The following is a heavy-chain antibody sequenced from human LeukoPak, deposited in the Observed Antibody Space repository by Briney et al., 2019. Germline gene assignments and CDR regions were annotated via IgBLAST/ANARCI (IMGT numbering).Heavy chain of an antibody. Sequence: GSVKAPCKAPGYTFTSYGTSWVRRAPEQGLEGMGWISAYNGNTNYAQKLQGSVTMTTDTSTSTAYMELRSLRSDDTAVYYCARAAVAVRSSAFDIWGQGTMVTVSS. CDR1: GYTFTSYG. J-gene: IGHJ3*02. CDR3: ARAAVAVRSSAFDI. V-gene: IGHV1-18*04. CDR2: ISAYNGNT. D-gene: IGHD6-19*01.